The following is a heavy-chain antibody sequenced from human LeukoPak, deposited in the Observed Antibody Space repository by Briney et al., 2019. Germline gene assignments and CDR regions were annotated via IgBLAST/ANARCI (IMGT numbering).Heavy chain of an antibody. Sequence: ASVTVSCKASGYTFTSYDISWVRQAPGQGLEWMGWISAYNGNTNYAQKLQGRVTMTTDTSTSTAYMELRSLRSDDTAVYYCARNINYYGSGSYDYWGQGTLVTVSS. CDR3: ARNINYYGSGSYDY. CDR2: ISAYNGNT. D-gene: IGHD3-10*01. J-gene: IGHJ4*02. CDR1: GYTFTSYD. V-gene: IGHV1-18*01.